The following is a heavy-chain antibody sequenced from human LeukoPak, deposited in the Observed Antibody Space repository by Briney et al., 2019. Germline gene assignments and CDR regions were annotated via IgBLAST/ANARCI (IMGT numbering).Heavy chain of an antibody. V-gene: IGHV1-18*01. CDR3: ARDRHYDFWSGYQVYMDV. J-gene: IGHJ6*03. CDR1: GYTFTSYG. D-gene: IGHD3-3*01. CDR2: ISAYNGNT. Sequence: GASVKVSCKASGYTFTSYGISWVRQAPGQGLEWMGWISAYNGNTNYAQKLQGRVTMTTDTSTSTAYMELRSLRSDDTAVYYCARDRHYDFWSGYQVYMDVWGKGTTVTVSS.